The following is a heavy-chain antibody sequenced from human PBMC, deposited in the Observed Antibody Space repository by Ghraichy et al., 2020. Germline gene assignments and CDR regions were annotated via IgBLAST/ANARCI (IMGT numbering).Heavy chain of an antibody. CDR2: INHTGST. J-gene: IGHJ5*02. V-gene: IGHV4-61*01. D-gene: IGHD3-16*02. CDR1: GGSVNSGSYY. Sequence: SETLSLTCTFSGGSVNSGSYYWSWIRQPPGKGLEWIGYINHTGSTFYSASLKSRVTISIDTSNNQYSLFLTSLAAADTAVYYCARLSVSPNWFDPWGQGTLVTVS. CDR3: ARLSVSPNWFDP.